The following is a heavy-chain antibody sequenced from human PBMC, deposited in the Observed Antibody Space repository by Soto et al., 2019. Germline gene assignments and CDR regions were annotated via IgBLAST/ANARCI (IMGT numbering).Heavy chain of an antibody. CDR1: GGSFSGYY. CDR2: INHSGST. Sequence: PSETLSLTCAVYGGSFSGYYWSWIRQPPGQGLEWIGEINHSGSTNYNPSLKSRVTISVDTSKNQFSLRLSSVSAADTAVYYCATGRGVRGVSRPTSYYYELDVWGQGTTVTAAS. J-gene: IGHJ6*02. V-gene: IGHV4-34*01. D-gene: IGHD3-10*01. CDR3: ATGRGVRGVSRPTSYYYELDV.